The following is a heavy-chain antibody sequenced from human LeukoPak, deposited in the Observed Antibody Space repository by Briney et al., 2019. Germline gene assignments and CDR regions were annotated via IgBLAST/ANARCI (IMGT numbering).Heavy chain of an antibody. Sequence: SETLSLTCPVSGGSISSSSYYWGWIRQPPGKGLEWVGSIYYSGSTYYNPSLKSRVTISVDTSKNQFSLKLSSVTAADTAVYYCATLRDRAYSSGWSDYWGQGTLVTVSS. CDR3: ATLRDRAYSSGWSDY. CDR1: GGSISSSSYY. D-gene: IGHD6-19*01. CDR2: IYYSGST. J-gene: IGHJ4*02. V-gene: IGHV4-39*01.